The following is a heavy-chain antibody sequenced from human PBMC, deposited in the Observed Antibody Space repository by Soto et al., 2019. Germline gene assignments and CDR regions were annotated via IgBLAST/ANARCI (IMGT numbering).Heavy chain of an antibody. CDR3: ARESEDLTSNFDY. CDR1: GFPFNSYS. J-gene: IGHJ4*02. V-gene: IGHV3-21*06. CDR2: ISSTTNYI. Sequence: GGSLRLSCAASGFPFNSYSMNWVRQDPGKGLEWVSSISSTTNYIYYGDSMKGRFTISRDNAKNSLYLEMNSLRAEDTAVYYCARESEDLTSNFDYWGQGTLVTVSS.